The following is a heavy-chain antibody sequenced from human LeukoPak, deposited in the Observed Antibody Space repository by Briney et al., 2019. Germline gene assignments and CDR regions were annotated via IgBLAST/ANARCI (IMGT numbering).Heavy chain of an antibody. CDR3: AKDWAVGATADAFDM. D-gene: IGHD1-26*01. J-gene: IGHJ3*02. CDR2: ISDSGGST. V-gene: IGHV3-23*01. CDR1: GFTFSNYV. Sequence: GASLRLSCAASGFTFSNYVMSWVRQAPGKGLEWVSGISDSGGSTYYADSVKGRFTISRDNSKNTLYVQMNSLRAEDTAIYYCAKDWAVGATADAFDMWGQGTMVTVSS.